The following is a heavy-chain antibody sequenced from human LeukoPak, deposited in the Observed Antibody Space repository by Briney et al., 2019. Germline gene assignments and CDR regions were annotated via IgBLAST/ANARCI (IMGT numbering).Heavy chain of an antibody. CDR2: INDSGDST. J-gene: IGHJ4*02. CDR3: ARRDAFSLGFFDY. D-gene: IGHD5-24*01. Sequence: GGSLRLSCAASGFTFSSYAMSWVRQAPGKGLEWVSGINDSGDSTYYADSVKGRFTISRDNSKNTLYLQMNSLRAEDTAVYYCARRDAFSLGFFDYWGQGTLVTVSP. CDR1: GFTFSSYA. V-gene: IGHV3-23*01.